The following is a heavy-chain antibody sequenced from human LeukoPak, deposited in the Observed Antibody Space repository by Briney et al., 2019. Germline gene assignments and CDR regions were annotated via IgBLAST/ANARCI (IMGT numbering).Heavy chain of an antibody. J-gene: IGHJ4*02. D-gene: IGHD1-26*01. V-gene: IGHV3-23*01. CDR2: ISASGGMT. Sequence: PGRSLRLSCAASGFTVTDYAMTWVRQAPGKGLEWVSSISASGGMTYYADSVKGRFTVSRDNSKNSLYLQMNSLTAADTAVYYCAKDRSIGTYYTFDHWGQGTLVTVSS. CDR1: GFTVTDYA. CDR3: AKDRSIGTYYTFDH.